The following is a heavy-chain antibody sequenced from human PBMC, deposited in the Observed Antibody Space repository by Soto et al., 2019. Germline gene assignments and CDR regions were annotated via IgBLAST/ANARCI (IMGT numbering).Heavy chain of an antibody. CDR2: MNPNSGNT. J-gene: IGHJ3*02. D-gene: IGHD4-17*01. CDR1: GGTFSSYA. Sequence: GASVKVSCKASGGTFSSYAISWVRQATGQGLEWMGWMNPNSGNTGYAQKFQGRVTMTRNTSISTAYMELSSLRSEDTAVYYCAKDPTLPYGDYSMAFDIWGQGTMVTVSS. V-gene: IGHV1-8*02. CDR3: AKDPTLPYGDYSMAFDI.